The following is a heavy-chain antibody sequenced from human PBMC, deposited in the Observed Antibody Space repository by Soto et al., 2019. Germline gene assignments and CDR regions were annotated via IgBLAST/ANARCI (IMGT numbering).Heavy chain of an antibody. Sequence: QVHLVESGGGLVRPGGSLRLSCAASGFIFRDYDMSWIRQAPGKGLEWVSCISSSGTATYYADSVKGRFTISRHNAKNSLFVEMNSLRVEGTAVYYCARKGPRAARPNHWGQGTLVTVSS. CDR1: GFIFRDYD. CDR3: ARKGPRAARPNH. D-gene: IGHD6-6*01. V-gene: IGHV3-11*01. J-gene: IGHJ5*02. CDR2: ISSSGTAT.